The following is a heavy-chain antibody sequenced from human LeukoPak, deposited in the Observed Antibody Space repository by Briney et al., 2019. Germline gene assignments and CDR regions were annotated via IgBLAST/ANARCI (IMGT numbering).Heavy chain of an antibody. V-gene: IGHV1-2*02. D-gene: IGHD2-2*02. CDR3: ARGIRIVVVLAAIRFDY. CDR2: INPNSGGT. CDR1: GYTFTGYY. Sequence: ASVKVSCKASGYTFTGYYMHWVRQAPGQGLEWMGWINPNSGGTNYAQKFQGRVTMTRDTSISTAYMELSRLRSDDTAVYSCARGIRIVVVLAAIRFDYWGQGTLVTVSS. J-gene: IGHJ4*02.